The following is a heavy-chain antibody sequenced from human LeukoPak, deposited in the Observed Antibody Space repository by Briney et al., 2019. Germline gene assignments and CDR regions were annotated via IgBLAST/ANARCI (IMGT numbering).Heavy chain of an antibody. V-gene: IGHV4-39*07. Sequence: SETLSLTCTVSGGSISSSSYYWGWIRQPPGKGLEWIGSIYYSGSTYYNPSLKSRVTISVDTSKNQFSLKLSSVTAADTAVYYCARGGPRWQELRRNWFDPWGRGTLVTVSS. CDR1: GGSISSSSYY. J-gene: IGHJ5*02. D-gene: IGHD1-26*01. CDR3: ARGGPRWQELRRNWFDP. CDR2: IYYSGST.